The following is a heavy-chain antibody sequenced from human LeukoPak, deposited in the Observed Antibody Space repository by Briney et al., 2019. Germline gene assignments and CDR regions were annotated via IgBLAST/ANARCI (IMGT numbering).Heavy chain of an antibody. CDR3: VRDRGYSTFDY. CDR2: MKEDGGEL. Sequence: GGSLRLSCTASGFTFGDYAMRWFRQAPGKGLEWVANMKEDGGELNYVDSVKGRFTISRDNAKNSLDLQMNSLRVDDTAAYYCVRDRGYSTFDYWGQGTLVIVSS. D-gene: IGHD4-23*01. V-gene: IGHV3-7*01. CDR1: GFTFGDYA. J-gene: IGHJ4*02.